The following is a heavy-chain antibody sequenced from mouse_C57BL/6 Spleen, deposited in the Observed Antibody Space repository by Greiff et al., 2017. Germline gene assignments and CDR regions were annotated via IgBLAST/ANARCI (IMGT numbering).Heavy chain of an antibody. D-gene: IGHD1-1*01. J-gene: IGHJ2*01. CDR3: ARMSTTVGYFDY. V-gene: IGHV2-6*03. CDR1: GFSLTSYG. Sequence: QVQLKQSGPGLVAPSQSLSITCTVSGFSLTSYGVHWVRQPPGKGLEWLVVIWSDGSTTYNSALKSRLSISKDNSKSQVFLKMNSLQTDDTSMYYCARMSTTVGYFDYWGQGTTLTVSS. CDR2: IWSDGST.